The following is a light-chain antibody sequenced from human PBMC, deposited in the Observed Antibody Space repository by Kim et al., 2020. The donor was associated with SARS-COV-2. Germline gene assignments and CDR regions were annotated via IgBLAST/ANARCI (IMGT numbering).Light chain of an antibody. CDR1: QTISTY. J-gene: IGKJ2*01. CDR3: QQSHSLPYT. V-gene: IGKV1-39*01. Sequence: SASVGDRVTITCRASQTISTYVNWYQQKPGKAPKLLIDAASRLQSGVPPGFSGSGSGTEFSLTINSLQSEDFATYYCQQSHSLPYTFGQGTKLEI. CDR2: AAS.